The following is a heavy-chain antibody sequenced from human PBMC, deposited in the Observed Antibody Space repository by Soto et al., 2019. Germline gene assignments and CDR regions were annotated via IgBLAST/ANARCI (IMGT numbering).Heavy chain of an antibody. CDR2: IRVSGGST. J-gene: IGHJ4*02. Sequence: EVQLLESGGGLVQPGGSLRLSCAASGFTFSSYAMSWVRQAPGKGLEWVSTIRVSGGSTYYADSVKGRFTISRDNSKNTLYLQMNSLRAEDTAVYYCTRIPKNSDWYPDYWGQGTLVTVSS. V-gene: IGHV3-23*01. D-gene: IGHD6-19*01. CDR1: GFTFSSYA. CDR3: TRIPKNSDWYPDY.